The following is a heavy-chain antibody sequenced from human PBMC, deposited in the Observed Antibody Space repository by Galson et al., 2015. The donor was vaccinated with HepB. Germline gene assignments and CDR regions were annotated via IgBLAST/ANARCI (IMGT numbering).Heavy chain of an antibody. V-gene: IGHV3-30*02. Sequence: LRLSCAASGFTFSSYGMHWVRQAPGKGLEWVAFIRYDGSNKYYTDSVKGRFTISRDNSKNTLYLQMNSLRAEDTAVYYCAKDDYDSSGPIYYFDYWGLGTLVTVSS. J-gene: IGHJ4*02. CDR2: IRYDGSNK. CDR1: GFTFSSYG. CDR3: AKDDYDSSGPIYYFDY. D-gene: IGHD3-22*01.